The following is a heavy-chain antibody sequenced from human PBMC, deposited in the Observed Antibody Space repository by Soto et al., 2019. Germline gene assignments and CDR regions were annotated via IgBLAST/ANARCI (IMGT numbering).Heavy chain of an antibody. CDR2: IYYSGST. D-gene: IGHD3-10*01. CDR1: GGSLSSGGYY. CDR3: ARAFLYYYGSGSSDAFDI. V-gene: IGHV4-31*03. J-gene: IGHJ3*02. Sequence: PSDTLSLTCTVSGGSLSSGGYYWSWIRQHPGKGLEWIGYIYYSGSTYYNPSLKSRVTISVDTSKNQFSLKLSSVTAADTAVYYCARAFLYYYGSGSSDAFDIWGQGTMVTVSS.